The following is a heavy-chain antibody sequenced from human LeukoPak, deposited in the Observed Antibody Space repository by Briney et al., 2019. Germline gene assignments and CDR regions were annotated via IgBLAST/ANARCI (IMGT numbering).Heavy chain of an antibody. V-gene: IGHV3-48*02. D-gene: IGHD5-18*01. J-gene: IGHJ4*02. Sequence: GGSLRLSGAASAFPFSSYSMNWVRQAPGKGLEWVSYISSSGSPIFYADSVKGRFSITRDNAKNSLYLEMNSLRDEDSAVYYCARDSRGYSYGFFDYWGLGTLVTVSS. CDR1: AFPFSSYS. CDR2: ISSSGSPI. CDR3: ARDSRGYSYGFFDY.